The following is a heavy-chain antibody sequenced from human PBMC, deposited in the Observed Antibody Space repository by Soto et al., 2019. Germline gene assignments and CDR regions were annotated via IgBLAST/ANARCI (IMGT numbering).Heavy chain of an antibody. CDR2: INPSGGST. J-gene: IGHJ4*02. Sequence: ASVKVSCKASGYTFTNYYVHWVRQAPAQGLEWMGMINPSGGSTNYAQKFQGRVTMTRDTSTSTVYMELSSLRSEDTAVYYCARRYSSRWHFDDWGQGTLVTVSS. CDR1: GYTFTNYY. D-gene: IGHD6-13*01. CDR3: ARRYSSRWHFDD. V-gene: IGHV1-46*03.